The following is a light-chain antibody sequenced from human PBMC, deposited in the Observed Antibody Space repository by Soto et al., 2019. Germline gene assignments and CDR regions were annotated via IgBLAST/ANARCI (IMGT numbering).Light chain of an antibody. J-gene: IGKJ5*01. CDR1: QSVXSY. CDR2: DAS. V-gene: IGKV3-11*01. CDR3: QQRSNWPIT. Sequence: EIILTQSPATLSXSPGERAXLSXRASQSVXSYLAWYQQRPGQAPRLLIYDASNRATGIPARFSGSGSGTDFTLTISSLEPEDFAVYYCQQRSNWPITFGQGTRLDIK.